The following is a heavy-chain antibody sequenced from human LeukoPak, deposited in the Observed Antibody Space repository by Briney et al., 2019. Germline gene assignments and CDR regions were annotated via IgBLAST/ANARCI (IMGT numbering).Heavy chain of an antibody. Sequence: PSETLSLTCTVSGASISSHYWSWIRQPPGKGLEWIGYIYYSGNANSNPSLRSRVTLSVDTSKNQFSLNLNSVTAADTAVYYCARDLRGYSGAKFDYWGRGTLVTVSS. V-gene: IGHV4-59*11. CDR2: IYYSGNA. CDR3: ARDLRGYSGAKFDY. D-gene: IGHD4/OR15-4a*01. J-gene: IGHJ4*02. CDR1: GASISSHY.